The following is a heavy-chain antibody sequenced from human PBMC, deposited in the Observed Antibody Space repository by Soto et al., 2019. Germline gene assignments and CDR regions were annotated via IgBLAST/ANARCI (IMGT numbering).Heavy chain of an antibody. CDR3: AREARSSGGIDV. D-gene: IGHD6-6*01. Sequence: EMQLVESGGGLVQPGGSLRLSCAASGFTFSTYWMSWVRQAPGKGLEWVANIKHDVSEKHYVDSVTGRFTISRDNARNSFYLPRNSLSAEDTAVYCCAREARSSGGIDVWGQGTTVTVSS. CDR2: IKHDVSEK. J-gene: IGHJ6*02. V-gene: IGHV3-7*05. CDR1: GFTFSTYW.